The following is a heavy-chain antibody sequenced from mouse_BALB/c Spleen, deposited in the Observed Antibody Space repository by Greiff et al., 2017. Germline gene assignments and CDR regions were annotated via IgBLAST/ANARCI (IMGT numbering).Heavy chain of an antibody. CDR1: GYTFTNYW. CDR2: IYPGGGYT. Sequence: VQLQESGAELVRPGTSVKISCKASGYTFTNYWLGWVKQRPGHGLEWIGDIYPGGGYTNYNEKFKGKATLTADTSSSTAYMQLSSLTSEDSAVYFCAIGDYGGFAYWGQGTLVTVSA. CDR3: AIGDYGGFAY. D-gene: IGHD2-4*01. J-gene: IGHJ3*01. V-gene: IGHV1-63*02.